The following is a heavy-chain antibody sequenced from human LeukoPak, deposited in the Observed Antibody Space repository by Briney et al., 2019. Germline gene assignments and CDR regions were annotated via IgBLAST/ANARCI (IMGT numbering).Heavy chain of an antibody. J-gene: IGHJ6*03. CDR2: ISSSSSYI. Sequence: GGSLRLSCAASGFTFSSYSMNWVRQAPGKGLEWVSSISSSSSYIYYADSVKGRFTISRDNAKNSLYLQMNSLRAEDTAVYYCASNFWSGSPDLYYYYYMDVWGKGTTVTVSS. V-gene: IGHV3-21*01. D-gene: IGHD3-3*01. CDR3: ASNFWSGSPDLYYYYYMDV. CDR1: GFTFSSYS.